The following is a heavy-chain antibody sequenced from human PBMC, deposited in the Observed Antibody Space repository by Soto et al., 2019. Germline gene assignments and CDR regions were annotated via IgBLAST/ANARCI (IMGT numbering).Heavy chain of an antibody. CDR1: GGSISSGGYY. CDR3: AASGPYIVVVPAAMVMFDWFDP. D-gene: IGHD2-2*01. J-gene: IGHJ5*02. V-gene: IGHV4-31*03. Sequence: PSETLSLTCTVSGGSISSGGYYWSWIRQHPGKGLEWIGYIYYSGSTYYNPSLKSRVTISVDTSKNQFSLKLSSVTAADTAVYYCAASGPYIVVVPAAMVMFDWFDPWGQGTLVTVSS. CDR2: IYYSGST.